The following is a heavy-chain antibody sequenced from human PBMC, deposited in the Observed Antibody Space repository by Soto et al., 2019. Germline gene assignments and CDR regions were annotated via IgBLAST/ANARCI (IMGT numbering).Heavy chain of an antibody. V-gene: IGHV4-59*08. CDR2: IYYSGST. CDR1: GGSISSYY. Sequence: PSETLSLTCTVSGGSISSYYWSWIRQPPGKGLEWIGYIYYSGSTNYNPSLKSRVTISVDTSKNQFSLKLSSVTAADTAVYYCARSRYDSINFDYWGQGTLVTVSS. CDR3: ARSRYDSINFDY. J-gene: IGHJ4*02. D-gene: IGHD3-22*01.